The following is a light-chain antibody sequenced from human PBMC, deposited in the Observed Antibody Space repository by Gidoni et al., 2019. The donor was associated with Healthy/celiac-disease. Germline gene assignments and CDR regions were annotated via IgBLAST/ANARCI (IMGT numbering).Light chain of an antibody. CDR3: QQSYSTPLT. J-gene: IGKJ4*01. V-gene: IGKV1-39*01. CDR2: AAS. Sequence: IRMTQAPSSLSASVGDRVTITCRASQSISSYLNWYQQKPGKAPKLLIYAASSLQSGVPSRFSGSVSGTDFTLTISSLQPEDFATYYCQQSYSTPLTFGGGTKVEIK. CDR1: QSISSY.